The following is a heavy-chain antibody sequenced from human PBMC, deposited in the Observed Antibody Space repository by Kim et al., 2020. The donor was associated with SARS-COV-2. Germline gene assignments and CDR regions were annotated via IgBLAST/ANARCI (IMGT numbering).Heavy chain of an antibody. V-gene: IGHV3-15*01. Sequence: GGSLRLSCAASGFTFGNSSMNWFRQAPGKGLEWVGRIKSKTNGGTTDYAAPVKGRFTISRDDSKNTLYLQMNSLKTEDTAVYYCTTGLGDYCAGDCYSRVWGQGTLVTVSS. CDR3: TTGLGDYCAGDCYSRV. CDR1: GFTFGNSS. D-gene: IGHD2-21*02. CDR2: IKSKTNGGTT. J-gene: IGHJ4*03.